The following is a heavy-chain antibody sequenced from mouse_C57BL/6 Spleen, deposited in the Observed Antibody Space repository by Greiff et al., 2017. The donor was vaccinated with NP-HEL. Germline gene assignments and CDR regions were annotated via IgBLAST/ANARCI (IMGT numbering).Heavy chain of an antibody. CDR3: ASEGPYYYGSSYGYFDV. CDR2: ISYSGST. Sequence: EVKLQESGPGLAKPSQTLSLTCSVTGYSITSDYWNWIRKFPGNKLEYMGYISYSGSTYYNPSLKSRISITRDTSKNQYYLQLNSVTTEDTATYYCASEGPYYYGSSYGYFDVWGTGTTVTVSS. V-gene: IGHV3-8*01. J-gene: IGHJ1*03. D-gene: IGHD1-1*01. CDR1: GYSITSDY.